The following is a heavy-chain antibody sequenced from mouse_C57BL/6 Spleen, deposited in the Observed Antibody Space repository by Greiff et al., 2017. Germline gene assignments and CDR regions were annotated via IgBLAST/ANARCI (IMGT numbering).Heavy chain of an antibody. Sequence: EVKLVESGGGLVQPGGSMKLSCVASGFTFSNYWMNWVRQSPEKGLEWVAQIRLKSDNYATHYAESVKGRFTISRDDSKSSVYLQMNNLRAEDTGIYYCTSDGNFDYRGQGTTLTVSS. V-gene: IGHV6-3*01. CDR2: IRLKSDNYAT. CDR3: TSDGNFDY. CDR1: GFTFSNYW. D-gene: IGHD1-2*01. J-gene: IGHJ2*01.